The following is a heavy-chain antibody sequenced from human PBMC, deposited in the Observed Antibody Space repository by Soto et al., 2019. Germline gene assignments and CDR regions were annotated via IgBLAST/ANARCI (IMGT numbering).Heavy chain of an antibody. CDR1: GFTFSSYG. Sequence: QVQLVESGGGVVQPGRSLRLSCAASGFTFSSYGMHWVRQAPGKGLEWVAVIWYDGSNKYYADSVKGRFTSSRDNSKITLYLQMNSLRAEDTAVYYCARPKGYRGLLLEYFQHWGQGTLVTVSS. D-gene: IGHD3-22*01. J-gene: IGHJ1*01. CDR2: IWYDGSNK. CDR3: ARPKGYRGLLLEYFQH. V-gene: IGHV3-33*01.